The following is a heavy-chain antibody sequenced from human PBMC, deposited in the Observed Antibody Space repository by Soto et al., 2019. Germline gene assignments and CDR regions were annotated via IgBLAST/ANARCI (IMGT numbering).Heavy chain of an antibody. J-gene: IGHJ6*02. CDR3: ARENWKGSCYYGMDV. Sequence: EVQLVESGGDLVQPGGSLRLSCAASGFSVSSNFMSWVRQAPGKGLEWVSVIYSGGSTDHADSVKGRFTISRDNSKNTLYLQMNSLRVEDTAVYYCARENWKGSCYYGMDVWGQGTTVTVSS. CDR1: GFSVSSNF. CDR2: IYSGGST. V-gene: IGHV3-66*01. D-gene: IGHD1-26*01.